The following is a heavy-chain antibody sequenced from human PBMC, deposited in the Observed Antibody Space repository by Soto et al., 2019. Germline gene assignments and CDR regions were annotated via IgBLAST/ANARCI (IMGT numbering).Heavy chain of an antibody. V-gene: IGHV1-18*01. CDR3: ARDPPPPDY. Sequence: QVQLVQSGAEVKKPGASVKVSCKASGYTFASYAISWMRQAPGQGLEWMGWISAYNGNTNYAQKLQGRVTMTTDTSTGTAYMELRSLRSADTAVYYCARDPPPPDYWGQGTLVTVSS. CDR1: GYTFASYA. J-gene: IGHJ4*02. CDR2: ISAYNGNT.